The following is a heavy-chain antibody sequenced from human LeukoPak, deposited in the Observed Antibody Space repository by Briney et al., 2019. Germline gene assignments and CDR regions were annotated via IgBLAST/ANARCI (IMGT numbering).Heavy chain of an antibody. D-gene: IGHD6-25*01. CDR2: ISYDGSDK. Sequence: GRSLRLSCAASGFTFSSYGMHWVRQAPGKGLEWVAVISYDGSDKYYEDSVKGRFTISRDNAKKTLYLQMNSLRVEDTAVYYCAKDSCLHNSDYGAFDIWGQGTMVTVSS. CDR3: AKDSCLHNSDYGAFDI. V-gene: IGHV3-30*18. J-gene: IGHJ3*02. CDR1: GFTFSSYG.